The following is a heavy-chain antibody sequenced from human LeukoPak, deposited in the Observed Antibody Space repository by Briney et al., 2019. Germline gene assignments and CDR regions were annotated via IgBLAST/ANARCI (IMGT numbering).Heavy chain of an antibody. Sequence: DSGPTLVNPTQTLRLTWTFSGFSLSTSGVGVGWVRETPGKALEWLALLYWNDDKHYSPSLKSRPTITNDTSKNQVVLTMPNTDPVDTATYYCAHAGYDFWSGYLAANWFDPWGQGTLVTVSS. D-gene: IGHD3-3*01. V-gene: IGHV2-5*01. J-gene: IGHJ5*02. CDR2: LYWNDDK. CDR1: GFSLSTSGVG. CDR3: AHAGYDFWSGYLAANWFDP.